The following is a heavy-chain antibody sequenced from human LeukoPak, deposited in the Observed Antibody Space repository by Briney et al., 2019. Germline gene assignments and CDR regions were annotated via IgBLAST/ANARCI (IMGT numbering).Heavy chain of an antibody. V-gene: IGHV4-59*01. CDR3: ARGSLRYSGSDGAFYDFYYYMDV. Sequence: SETLSLTCGVFGGNISTYFWSWIRQPPGKGLEWIGHVSSIGYTIFNPSLKSRVTISADTSKDQISLNLISVTAADTAVYYCARGSLRYSGSDGAFYDFYYYMDVWGKGTTVTASS. J-gene: IGHJ6*03. D-gene: IGHD1-26*01. CDR2: VSSIGYT. CDR1: GGNISTYF.